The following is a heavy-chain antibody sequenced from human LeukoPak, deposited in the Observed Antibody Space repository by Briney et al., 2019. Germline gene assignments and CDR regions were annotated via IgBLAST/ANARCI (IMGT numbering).Heavy chain of an antibody. J-gene: IGHJ5*02. CDR3: ARERLWSPNSFDP. D-gene: IGHD3-10*01. V-gene: IGHV1-2*02. CDR2: INPNSGGT. CDR1: GYTSTGYY. Sequence: ASVKVSCKASGYTSTGYYMHWVRQAPGQGLEWMGWINPNSGGTNYAQKFQGRVTMTRDTSISTAYMELSRLRSDDTAVYYCARERLWSPNSFDPWGQGTLVTVSS.